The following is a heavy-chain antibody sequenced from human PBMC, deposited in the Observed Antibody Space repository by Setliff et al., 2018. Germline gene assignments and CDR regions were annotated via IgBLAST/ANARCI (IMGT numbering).Heavy chain of an antibody. J-gene: IGHJ3*02. CDR1: GFTFSSYA. Sequence: PGVSLRLSCAASGFTFSSYAMTWVRQAPGKGLEWVSGISGYGSRTYYADSVKGRSTISRDNSQNTMYLQMNSLRAEDTAVYYCIRDTSGRDAFDIWGQGTMVTVSS. D-gene: IGHD6-19*01. CDR3: IRDTSGRDAFDI. V-gene: IGHV3-23*01. CDR2: ISGYGSRT.